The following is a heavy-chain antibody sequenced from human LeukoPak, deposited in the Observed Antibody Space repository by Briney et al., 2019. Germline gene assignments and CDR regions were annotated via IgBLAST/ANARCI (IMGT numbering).Heavy chain of an antibody. V-gene: IGHV4-59*08. D-gene: IGHD5-18*01. J-gene: IGHJ4*02. CDR2: IYYSGST. CDR1: GGSISSYY. Sequence: SETLSLTCTVSGGSISSYYWSWIRRPPGKGLEWIGYIYYSGSTNYNPSLKSRVTISVDTSKNQFSLKLSSVTAADTAVYYCARHGGYSYGPTFDYWGQGTLVTVSS. CDR3: ARHGGYSYGPTFDY.